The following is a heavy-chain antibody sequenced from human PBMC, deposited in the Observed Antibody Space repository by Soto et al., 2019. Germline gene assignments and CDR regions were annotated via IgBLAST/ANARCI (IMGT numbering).Heavy chain of an antibody. D-gene: IGHD6-13*01. J-gene: IGHJ6*02. Sequence: ASVKVSCKASGYTFTGYYMHWVRQAPGQGLEWMGWINPNSGGTNYAQKFQGWVTMTRDTSISTAYMELSRLRSDDTAVYYCARDGSRIAAAGSYYYYGMDVWGQGTTVTVSS. CDR3: ARDGSRIAAAGSYYYYGMDV. V-gene: IGHV1-2*04. CDR2: INPNSGGT. CDR1: GYTFTGYY.